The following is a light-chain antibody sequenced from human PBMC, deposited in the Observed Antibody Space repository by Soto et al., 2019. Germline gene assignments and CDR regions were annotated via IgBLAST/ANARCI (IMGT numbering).Light chain of an antibody. CDR3: GTWDTSLTAVV. CDR2: DNN. J-gene: IGLJ2*01. Sequence: QSVLTQPPSVSAAPGQTVTISCSGSSSNIGNSYVSWYQQLPGPAPKLLIYDNNKRPSGIPDRFSGSKSGTSATLGITGLQTGDEADYYCGTWDTSLTAVVFGGGTQLTVL. CDR1: SSNIGNSY. V-gene: IGLV1-51*01.